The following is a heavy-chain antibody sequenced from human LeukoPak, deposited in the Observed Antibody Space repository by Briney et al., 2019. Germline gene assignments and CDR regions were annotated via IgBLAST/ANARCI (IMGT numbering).Heavy chain of an antibody. CDR2: IYYSGST. J-gene: IGHJ2*01. V-gene: IGHV4-61*01. Sequence: PSETLSLTCTVSGGSVSSGRYYCSWIRQPPGKGLEWNGYIYYSGSTNYNPSLNNRVTISVDTSKNQVSLQLGPVTAADTAVYYCARHLSNWRDWYFDLWGRGTLVTVSS. D-gene: IGHD1-20*01. CDR1: GGSVSSGRYY. CDR3: ARHLSNWRDWYFDL.